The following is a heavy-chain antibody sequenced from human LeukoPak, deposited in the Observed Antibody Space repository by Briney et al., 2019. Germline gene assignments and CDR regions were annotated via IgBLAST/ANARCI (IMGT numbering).Heavy chain of an antibody. J-gene: IGHJ5*02. CDR3: ARGPMVRGVIAFDP. D-gene: IGHD3-10*01. Sequence: GASVKVSCKASGYTFTGYYLHWVRQAPGQGLEWMGWINPNRGGTNYAQKFQGRVTMTRDTSISTAYMELDRLRSNDTAVYYCARGPMVRGVIAFDPWGQGTLVTVSS. V-gene: IGHV1-2*02. CDR2: INPNRGGT. CDR1: GYTFTGYY.